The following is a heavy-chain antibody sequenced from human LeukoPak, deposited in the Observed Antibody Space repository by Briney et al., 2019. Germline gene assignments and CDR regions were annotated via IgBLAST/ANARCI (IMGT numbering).Heavy chain of an antibody. V-gene: IGHV3-30-3*01. D-gene: IGHD6-6*01. CDR1: GFTFSRYA. Sequence: GGSLRLSCAASGFTFSRYAMHWVRQAPGKGLEWVAVISDDGTFTLYGDSVRGRFTISRDNSKNTLYLQMNSLRAEDMAVYYCAKEFSSYYFDYWGQGTLVTVSS. CDR3: AKEFSSYYFDY. J-gene: IGHJ4*02. CDR2: ISDDGTFT.